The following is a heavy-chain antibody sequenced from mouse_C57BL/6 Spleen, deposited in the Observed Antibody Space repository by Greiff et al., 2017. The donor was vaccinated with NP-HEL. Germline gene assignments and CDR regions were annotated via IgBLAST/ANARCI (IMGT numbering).Heavy chain of an antibody. CDR3: ARARPTGGPWFAY. V-gene: IGHV1-26*01. CDR1: GYTFTDYY. CDR2: INPNNGGT. J-gene: IGHJ3*01. D-gene: IGHD4-1*02. Sequence: EVQLQQSGPELVKPGASVKISCKASGYTFTDYYMNWVKQSHGKSLEWIGDINPNNGGTSYNQKFKGKATLTVDKSSSTAYMELRSLTSEDSAVYYCARARPTGGPWFAYWGQGTLVTVSA.